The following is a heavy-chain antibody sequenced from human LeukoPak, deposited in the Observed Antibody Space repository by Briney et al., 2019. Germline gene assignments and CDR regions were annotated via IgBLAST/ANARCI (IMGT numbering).Heavy chain of an antibody. V-gene: IGHV3-23*01. CDR1: GFTFSSYA. Sequence: GGSLRLSCAASGFTFSSYAMSWVRQAPGKGLEWVSAISGSGGSTYYADSVKGRFTISRDNSKNTLYLQMNSLRAEDTAVYYCAGSLYRFLECPYWGQGTLVTVSS. CDR2: ISGSGGST. CDR3: AGSLYRFLECPY. D-gene: IGHD3-3*01. J-gene: IGHJ4*02.